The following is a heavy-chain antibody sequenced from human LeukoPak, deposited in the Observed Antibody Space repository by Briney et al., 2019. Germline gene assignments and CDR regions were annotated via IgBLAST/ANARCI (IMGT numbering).Heavy chain of an antibody. Sequence: PGRSLRLSCAASGFTFSSYAMHWVRQAPGKGLEWVAVISYDGSNKYYADSVKGRFTISRDNSKNTLYLQMNSLRAEDTAVYYCARDSRGRSSWYPIEGYFDYWGQGTLVTVSS. V-gene: IGHV3-30-3*01. CDR1: GFTFSSYA. CDR2: ISYDGSNK. D-gene: IGHD6-13*01. CDR3: ARDSRGRSSWYPIEGYFDY. J-gene: IGHJ4*02.